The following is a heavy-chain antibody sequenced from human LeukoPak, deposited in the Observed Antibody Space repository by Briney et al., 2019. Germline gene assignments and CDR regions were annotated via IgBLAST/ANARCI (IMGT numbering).Heavy chain of an antibody. V-gene: IGHV1-2*02. J-gene: IGHJ4*02. CDR1: GYTFTGYY. CDR3: ARLASLYDSSGYYWGDY. D-gene: IGHD3-22*01. CDR2: INPNSGGT. Sequence: GASVNVSCKASGYTFTGYYMHWVRQAPGQGLEWMGWINPNSGGTNYAQKFQGRVTMTRDTSISTAYMELSRLRSDDTAVYYCARLASLYDSSGYYWGDYWGQGTLVTVSS.